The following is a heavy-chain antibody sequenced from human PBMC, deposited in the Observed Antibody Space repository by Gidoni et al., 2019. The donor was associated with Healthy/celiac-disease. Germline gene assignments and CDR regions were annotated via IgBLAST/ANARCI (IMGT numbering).Heavy chain of an antibody. CDR3: ARDSGQQLEYFQH. CDR2: IWYDGSNK. CDR1: GFTFSSYG. V-gene: IGHV3-33*01. J-gene: IGHJ1*01. Sequence: QVQLVESGGGVVQPGRSLRLSCAASGFTFSSYGMHWVRQAPGKGLGWVAVIWYDGSNKYYADSVKGRFTISRDNSKNTLYLQMNSLRAEDTAVYDCARDSGQQLEYFQHWGQGTLVTVSS. D-gene: IGHD6-13*01.